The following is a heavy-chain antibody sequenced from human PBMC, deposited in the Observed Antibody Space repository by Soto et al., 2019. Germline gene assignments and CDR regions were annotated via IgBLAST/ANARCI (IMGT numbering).Heavy chain of an antibody. D-gene: IGHD2-15*01. J-gene: IGHJ4*02. Sequence: QVQLVESGGGVVQPGRSLRLSCAASGFTFSSNGMHWVRQAPGKGLAWVAVMSNDGSHTSYADSAKGRFTISRDNSKNTLYLQMNSLRAEDSGIYYCTKGCSSSSNCYIIDYWGQGALVTVSS. CDR3: TKGCSSSSNCYIIDY. CDR2: MSNDGSHT. CDR1: GFTFSSNG. V-gene: IGHV3-30*18.